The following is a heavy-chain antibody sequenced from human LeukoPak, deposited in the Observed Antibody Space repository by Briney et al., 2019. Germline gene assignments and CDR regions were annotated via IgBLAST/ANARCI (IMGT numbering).Heavy chain of an antibody. D-gene: IGHD7-27*01. V-gene: IGHV3-53*01. Sequence: GGPLRLSCAASGFPDSSNYMSWVRQAPGKGLVGVTVFYSGGSTYYADSVKGRFTISRDNSKNTLYLQMNSLRAEDTAVYYCARDAPPDWGQDAFDIWGQGTMVTVSS. CDR1: GFPDSSNY. J-gene: IGHJ3*02. CDR3: ARDAPPDWGQDAFDI. CDR2: FYSGGST.